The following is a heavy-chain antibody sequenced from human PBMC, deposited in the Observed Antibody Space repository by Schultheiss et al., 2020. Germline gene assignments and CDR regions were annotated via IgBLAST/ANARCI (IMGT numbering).Heavy chain of an antibody. CDR1: GYSFTSYW. CDR3: ALRFFSATAFDY. J-gene: IGHJ4*02. CDR2: IYPGDSDT. V-gene: IGHV5-51*01. D-gene: IGHD3-3*01. Sequence: GGSLRLSCKGSGYSFTSYWISWVRQMPGKGLEWMGIIYPGDSDTRYSPSFQGQVTISADKSISTAYLQWGSLKASDTAMYYCALRFFSATAFDYWGQGTLVTVSS.